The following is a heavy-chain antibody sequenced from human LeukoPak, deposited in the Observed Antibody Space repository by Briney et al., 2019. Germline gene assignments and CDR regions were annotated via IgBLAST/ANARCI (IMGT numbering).Heavy chain of an antibody. CDR3: ARFPGSGSYFVDYYYGMDV. Sequence: GGSLRLSCAASGFTFSRYAMHWVRQAPGKGMEGVAIVWYDGSNKYYADSVKGRFTISRDNSKNTLYLQMNSLRAEDTAVYYCARFPGSGSYFVDYYYGMDVWGQGTTVTVSS. V-gene: IGHV3-33*01. J-gene: IGHJ6*02. D-gene: IGHD3-10*01. CDR2: VWYDGSNK. CDR1: GFTFSRYA.